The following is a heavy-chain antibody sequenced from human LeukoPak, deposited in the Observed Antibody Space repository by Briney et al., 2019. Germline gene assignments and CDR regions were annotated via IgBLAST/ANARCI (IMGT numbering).Heavy chain of an antibody. D-gene: IGHD6-13*01. CDR3: VKDLSSNWYSFDY. CDR1: EGTTDDYG. J-gene: IGHJ4*02. Sequence: GGSLKLSCAASEGTTDDYGMSWGRQAPWYGPYWVSGINWDGTNTYYAESVKGRFTISRDSAEKSLYLQMNSLRDDDTAFYYCVKDLSSNWYSFDYWGQGTLVTVSS. CDR2: INWDGTNT. V-gene: IGHV3-20*04.